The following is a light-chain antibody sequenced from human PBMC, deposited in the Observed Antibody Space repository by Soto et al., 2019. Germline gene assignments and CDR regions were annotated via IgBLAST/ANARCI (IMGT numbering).Light chain of an antibody. V-gene: IGLV2-14*01. CDR1: SSDVGGYNY. CDR3: SSYTSSSTLGV. CDR2: EVS. Sequence: QSALTQPASVSGSPGQSITISCTGTSSDVGGYNYVSWYQQHPGKAPKPMIYEVSNRPSGVSNRFSGSKSGNTASLTISGLQAEDEADYYCSSYTSSSTLGVFGTGTKLTVL. J-gene: IGLJ1*01.